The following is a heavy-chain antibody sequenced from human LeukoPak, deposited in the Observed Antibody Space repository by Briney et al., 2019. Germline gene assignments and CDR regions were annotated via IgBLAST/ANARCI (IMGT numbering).Heavy chain of an antibody. Sequence: SETLSLTSTVSGGSISSYYWSWIRQPPGKGLEWIGYIYYSGSTNYNSSLKSRVTISVDTSKNQFSLKLSSVTAADTAVYYCARGPFDYWGQGTLVTVSS. CDR3: ARGPFDY. CDR1: GGSISSYY. J-gene: IGHJ4*02. CDR2: IYYSGST. V-gene: IGHV4-59*01.